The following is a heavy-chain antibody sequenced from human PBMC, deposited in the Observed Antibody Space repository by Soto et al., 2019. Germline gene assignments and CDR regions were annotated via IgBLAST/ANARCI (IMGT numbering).Heavy chain of an antibody. CDR2: IIHIFGTA. Sequence: QAQLVQSGAEVKTPGSSVKVSCKASGGTFSSYAISWVRQAPGQGLGWMGGIIHIFGTANYAQTFQGRVRITADESTSTAYMELSRLRSEDTAVYYCARGPHGDNELDYWGQGTLVTVSS. CDR3: ARGPHGDNELDY. D-gene: IGHD3-10*01. J-gene: IGHJ4*02. V-gene: IGHV1-69*01. CDR1: GGTFSSYA.